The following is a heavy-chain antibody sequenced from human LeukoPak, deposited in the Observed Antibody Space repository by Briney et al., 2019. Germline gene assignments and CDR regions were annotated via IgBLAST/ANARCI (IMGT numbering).Heavy chain of an antibody. J-gene: IGHJ4*02. CDR1: GYTFTGYY. V-gene: IGHV3-73*01. Sequence: GASVKVSCKASGYTFTGYYMHWVRQASGKGLEWVGRVRSKANSYATAYAASVKGRFTISRDDSKNTVYLQMNSLRVDDTAVYYCARRDIVVVVSASDYWGQGTLVTVSS. CDR2: VRSKANSYAT. CDR3: ARRDIVVVVSASDY. D-gene: IGHD2-15*01.